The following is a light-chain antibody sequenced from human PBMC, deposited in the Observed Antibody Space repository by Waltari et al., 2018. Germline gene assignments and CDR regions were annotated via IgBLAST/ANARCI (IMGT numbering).Light chain of an antibody. V-gene: IGLV2-14*01. Sequence: QSALTQPASGSGSPGQSITITCTGTSSDVGAYTYVSWYQQHPGKAPKLMIYEVGNRPSGVSNRFSGSKSGNTASLTISGLQAEDEADYYCSSYTSSSTLVVFGGGTKLTVL. J-gene: IGLJ2*01. CDR3: SSYTSSSTLVV. CDR2: EVG. CDR1: SSDVGAYTY.